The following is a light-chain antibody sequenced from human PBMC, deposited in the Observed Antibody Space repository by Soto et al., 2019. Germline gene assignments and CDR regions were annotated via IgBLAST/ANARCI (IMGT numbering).Light chain of an antibody. CDR3: GYYHIRGISGVYV. CDR2: VGTGGIVG. CDR1: SVYSNYN. V-gene: IGLV9-49*01. Sequence: QPVLTQPPSASASLGASVTLTCTLSSVYSNYNVDWYQQSPGKGPRFEMRVGTGGIVGAKGEGIPDRFSVLGSGLNLFHTTDHILEGAEAEYDCGYYHIRGISGVYVFGLGTQLTVL. J-gene: IGLJ7*01.